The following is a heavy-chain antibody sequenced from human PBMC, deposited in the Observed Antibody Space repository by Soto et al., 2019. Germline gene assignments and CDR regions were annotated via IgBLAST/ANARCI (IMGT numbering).Heavy chain of an antibody. J-gene: IGHJ4*02. CDR2: INHSGST. CDR1: SGSISSTIYS. D-gene: IGHD3-10*01. V-gene: IGHV4-39*07. Sequence: SETLSLTCTVSSGSISSTIYSWDWIRQPPGKGLEWIGEINHSGSTNYNPSLKSRVTISVDTSKNQFSLKLSSVTAADTAVYYCARGHRSTMVRGVREQPLDYWGQGTLVTVSS. CDR3: ARGHRSTMVRGVREQPLDY.